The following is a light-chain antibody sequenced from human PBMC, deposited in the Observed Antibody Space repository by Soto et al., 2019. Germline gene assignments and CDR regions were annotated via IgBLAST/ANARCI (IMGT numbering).Light chain of an antibody. V-gene: IGLV2-14*01. CDR2: EVR. CDR1: SRDIGAYNL. J-gene: IGLJ2*01. Sequence: QAVLTQPASVSGSPGQSITISCSGTSRDIGAYNLVSWYQQPPGKAPKLLIYEVRNRPSGISNRFSGSKSGTTASLTISSLLPEDEADYYCSAYTSRSTLVFGGGTKVPS. CDR3: SAYTSRSTLV.